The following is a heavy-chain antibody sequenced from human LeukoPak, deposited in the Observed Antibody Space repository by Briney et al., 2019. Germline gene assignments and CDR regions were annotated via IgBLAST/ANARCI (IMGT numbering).Heavy chain of an antibody. Sequence: PGGSLRLSCAASGFTFEDYAMHWVRQAPGKGLEWVSGISWNSDSVGYVDSVKGRFTISRDNAKNSLYLQMNSLRAEDTALYYCAKKGNLRVGMDVWGKGTTVTVSS. CDR1: GFTFEDYA. D-gene: IGHD1-26*01. J-gene: IGHJ6*04. V-gene: IGHV3-9*01. CDR3: AKKGNLRVGMDV. CDR2: ISWNSDSV.